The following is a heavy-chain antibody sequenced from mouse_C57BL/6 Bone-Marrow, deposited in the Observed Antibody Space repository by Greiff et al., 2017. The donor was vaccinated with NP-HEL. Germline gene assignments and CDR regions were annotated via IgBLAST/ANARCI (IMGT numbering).Heavy chain of an antibody. V-gene: IGHV3-6*01. D-gene: IGHD1-1*01. CDR3: ARGYYGSLPDY. Sequence: EVKVEESGPGLVKPSQSLSLTCSVTGYSITSGYYWNWIRQFPGNKLEWMGYISYDGSNNYNPSLKNRISITRDTSKNQFFLKLNSVTTEDTATYYCARGYYGSLPDYWGQGTTLTVSS. CDR2: ISYDGSN. J-gene: IGHJ2*01. CDR1: GYSITSGYY.